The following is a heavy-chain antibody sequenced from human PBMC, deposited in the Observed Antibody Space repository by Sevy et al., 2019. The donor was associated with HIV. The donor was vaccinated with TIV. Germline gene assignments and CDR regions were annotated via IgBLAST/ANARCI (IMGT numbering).Heavy chain of an antibody. CDR3: AKDWVVRGVRFPGAFDI. D-gene: IGHD3-10*01. Sequence: GGSLRLSCAASGFTFSSYGMHWVRQAPGKGLEWVAVISYDGSNKYYADSVKGRFTISRDNSKNTLYLQMNSLRAEDTAVYYCAKDWVVRGVRFPGAFDIWGHGTMVTVSS. CDR2: ISYDGSNK. V-gene: IGHV3-30*18. CDR1: GFTFSSYG. J-gene: IGHJ3*02.